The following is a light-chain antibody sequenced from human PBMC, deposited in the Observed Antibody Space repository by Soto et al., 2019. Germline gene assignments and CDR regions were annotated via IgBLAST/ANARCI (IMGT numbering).Light chain of an antibody. J-gene: IGKJ2*01. Sequence: EIVLTQSPGTLSLSPGERATLSCRASQSVSSTYLAWYQQKPGQAPRLLIYGASSRATGIPDRFSGSGSGTEFTLTISRLEPEDFTVYYCQQYGSSPRTFGQGTRLDIK. CDR1: QSVSSTY. V-gene: IGKV3-20*01. CDR3: QQYGSSPRT. CDR2: GAS.